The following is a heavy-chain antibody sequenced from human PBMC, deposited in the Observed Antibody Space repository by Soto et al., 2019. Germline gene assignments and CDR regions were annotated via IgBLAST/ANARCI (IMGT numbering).Heavy chain of an antibody. D-gene: IGHD6-19*01. CDR1: GYTFAAYY. Sequence: ASVKVSCKTSGYTFAAYYIHWIRQAPGQGLEWMGWINPTSGNTGYAQNFQGRVTMTRNTSISTAYMELSSLRSEDTAVYYCARGPYSSGWYWVNWFDPWGQGTLVTVS. J-gene: IGHJ5*02. CDR2: INPTSGNT. V-gene: IGHV1-8*02. CDR3: ARGPYSSGWYWVNWFDP.